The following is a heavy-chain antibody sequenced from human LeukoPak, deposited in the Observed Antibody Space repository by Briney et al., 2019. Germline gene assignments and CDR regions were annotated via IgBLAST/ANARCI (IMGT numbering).Heavy chain of an antibody. CDR2: INEDGSEK. V-gene: IGHV3-7*01. Sequence: GGSLRLSCAASGFTFSNYWMMWVRQAPGKGLEWVANINEDGSEKYYADSVEGRFTISRDNAKNSLDLQMNSLRADDTAIYYCARSKIDYWGQGTLVTVSS. CDR1: GFTFSNYW. J-gene: IGHJ4*02. D-gene: IGHD4-11*01. CDR3: ARSKIDY.